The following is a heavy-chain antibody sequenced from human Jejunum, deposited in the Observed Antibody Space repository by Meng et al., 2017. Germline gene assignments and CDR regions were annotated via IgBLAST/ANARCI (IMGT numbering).Heavy chain of an antibody. CDR1: GFTFSSYA. J-gene: IGHJ4*02. V-gene: IGHV3-30-3*01. Sequence: QVQLVESGGGVVQPGRSLRLSFAASGFTFSSYAMYWVRQAPGKGLEWVAVISYDGSYKHYPDSVKGRFTISRDNSKNTLYLQMNSLRAEDTAVYYCARDGWGSSGWYDYWGQGTLVTVSS. D-gene: IGHD6-19*01. CDR3: ARDGWGSSGWYDY. CDR2: ISYDGSYK.